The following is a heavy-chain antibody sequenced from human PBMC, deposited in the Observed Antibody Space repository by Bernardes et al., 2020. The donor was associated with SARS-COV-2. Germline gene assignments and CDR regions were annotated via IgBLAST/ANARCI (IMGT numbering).Heavy chain of an antibody. CDR1: GYTFTSYG. CDR2: ISAYNGNT. V-gene: IGHV1-18*04. D-gene: IGHD2-2*01. CDR3: ARDSSEYCSSTSCYDYYYGMDV. J-gene: IGHJ6*02. Sequence: ASVKVSCKASGYTFTSYGISWVRQAPGQGLEWMGWISAYNGNTNYAQKLQGRVTMTTDTSTSTAYMELRSLRSDDTAVYYCARDSSEYCSSTSCYDYYYGMDVWGQGTTVTVSS.